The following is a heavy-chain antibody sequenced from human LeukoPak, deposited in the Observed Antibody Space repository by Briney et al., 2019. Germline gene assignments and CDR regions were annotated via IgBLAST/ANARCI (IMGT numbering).Heavy chain of an antibody. CDR3: ARQGDYNPDY. Sequence: PGGSLRLSCAASGFTFSSYEMNWVRQAPGKGLEWVSYISSSGSTIYYADSVKGRCTISRDNAKNSLYLQMNSLRAEDTAVYYCARQGDYNPDYWGQGTLVTVSS. D-gene: IGHD4-17*01. J-gene: IGHJ4*02. V-gene: IGHV3-48*03. CDR1: GFTFSSYE. CDR2: ISSSGSTI.